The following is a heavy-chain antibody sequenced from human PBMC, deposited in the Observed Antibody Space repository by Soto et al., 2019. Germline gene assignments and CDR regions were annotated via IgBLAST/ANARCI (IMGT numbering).Heavy chain of an antibody. CDR1: GFTFMSYS. V-gene: IGHV3-48*02. CDR3: ARERDY. J-gene: IGHJ4*02. CDR2: ISSSSSTI. Sequence: RRYLRLSCAASGFTFMSYSMNWVRQAPGKGLEWVSYISSSSSTIYYADSVKGRFTISRDNAKNSLYLQMNSLRDEDTAVYYCARERDYRGQGTLVTVSA.